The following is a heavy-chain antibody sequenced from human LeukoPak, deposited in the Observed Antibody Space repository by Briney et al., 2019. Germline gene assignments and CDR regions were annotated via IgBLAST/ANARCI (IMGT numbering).Heavy chain of an antibody. CDR2: IRYDGSNK. V-gene: IGHV3-30*02. CDR3: AKEQAMIVVVPIHAFDI. CDR1: GFTISSYG. J-gene: IGHJ3*02. Sequence: GGSLRLSCAASGFTISSYGMHWVRQAPGKGLEWVAFIRYDGSNKYYADSVKGRFTISRDNSKNTLYLQINSLRAEDTAVYYCAKEQAMIVVVPIHAFDIWGQGTMVTVSS. D-gene: IGHD3-22*01.